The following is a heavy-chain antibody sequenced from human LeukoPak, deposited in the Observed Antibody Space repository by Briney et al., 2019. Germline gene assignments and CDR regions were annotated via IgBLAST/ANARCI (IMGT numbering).Heavy chain of an antibody. Sequence: ASVKVSCKASGYTFSNYYTHWVRQAPGQGLEWMGIINPNGINTRYAQKFQGRVTMTRDMSTSTVYMELRSLRSEDTAVYYCAILSWSTDYFDYWGQGTLVTVSS. J-gene: IGHJ4*02. CDR2: INPNGINT. V-gene: IGHV1-46*01. CDR1: GYTFSNYY. CDR3: AILSWSTDYFDY. D-gene: IGHD6-13*01.